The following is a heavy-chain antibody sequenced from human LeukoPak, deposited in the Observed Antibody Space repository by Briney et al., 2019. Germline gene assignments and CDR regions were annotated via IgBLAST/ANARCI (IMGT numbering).Heavy chain of an antibody. CDR2: INPNSGGT. V-gene: IGHV1-2*02. J-gene: IGHJ4*02. D-gene: IGHD4-23*01. CDR1: GYTFTNYA. Sequence: ASVKVSCKASGYTFTNYAINWVRQAPGQGLEWMGWINPNSGGTNYAQKFQGRVTMTRDTSISTAYMELSRLRSDDTAVYYCARVTGLPVVTTKSLIYWGQGTLVTVSS. CDR3: ARVTGLPVVTTKSLIY.